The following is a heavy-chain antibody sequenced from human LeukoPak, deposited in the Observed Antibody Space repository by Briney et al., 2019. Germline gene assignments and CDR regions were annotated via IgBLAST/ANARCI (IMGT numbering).Heavy chain of an antibody. D-gene: IGHD3-22*01. CDR3: ARGAGIFYDSSGYYYVLDP. Sequence: ASVKVSCKASGYTFTGYYMHWVRQAPGQGLEWMGWINPNSGGTNYAQKFQGRVTMTRDTSISTAYMELSRLRSDDTAVYYCARGAGIFYDSSGYYYVLDPWGQGTLVTVSS. CDR1: GYTFTGYY. CDR2: INPNSGGT. V-gene: IGHV1-2*02. J-gene: IGHJ5*02.